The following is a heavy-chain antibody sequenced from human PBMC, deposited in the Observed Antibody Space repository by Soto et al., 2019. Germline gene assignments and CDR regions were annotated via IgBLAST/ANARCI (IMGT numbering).Heavy chain of an antibody. D-gene: IGHD3-10*01. V-gene: IGHV3-48*04. CDR3: ARGIETGYYGSGSYYYY. CDR2: ISSSSSTI. CDR1: GFTFSSYS. J-gene: IGHJ4*02. Sequence: GGSLRLSCAASGFTFSSYSMNWVRQAPGKGLEWVSYISSSSSTIYYADSVNGRFTISRDNAKNSLYLQMNSLRAEDTAVYYCARGIETGYYGSGSYYYYWGQGTLVTVSS.